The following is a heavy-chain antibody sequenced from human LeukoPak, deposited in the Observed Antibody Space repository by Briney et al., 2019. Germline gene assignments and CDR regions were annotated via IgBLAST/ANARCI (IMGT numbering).Heavy chain of an antibody. J-gene: IGHJ4*02. CDR2: ISYDGSNK. Sequence: PGRSLRLSCAASGFTFSSYAMHWVRQAPGKGLEWVAVISYDGSNKYYADSVKGRFTISRDNAKNSLYLQMNSLRAEDTAVYYCARGGYSYVLSDYWGQGTLVTVSS. D-gene: IGHD5-18*01. V-gene: IGHV3-30*04. CDR1: GFTFSSYA. CDR3: ARGGYSYVLSDY.